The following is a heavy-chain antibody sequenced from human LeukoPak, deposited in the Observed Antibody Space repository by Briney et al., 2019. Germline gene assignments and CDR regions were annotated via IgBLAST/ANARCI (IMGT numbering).Heavy chain of an antibody. V-gene: IGHV3-30*02. Sequence: GGSLRLSCVASGFTFSYFGMHWVRQAPGKGLEWVAFIRYDGSNEYYAESVKGRFTISKNTTKNTLYLQMNSLRVEDTAAYYCAKIEGKYQLANIPDSWGQGTLVTVSS. D-gene: IGHD2-2*01. CDR1: GFTFSYFG. J-gene: IGHJ4*02. CDR3: AKIEGKYQLANIPDS. CDR2: IRYDGSNE.